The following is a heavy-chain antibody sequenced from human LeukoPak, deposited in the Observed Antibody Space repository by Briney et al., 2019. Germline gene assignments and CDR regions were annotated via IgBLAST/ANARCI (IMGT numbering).Heavy chain of an antibody. CDR3: ARNSGTRYDYFDY. Sequence: SETLSLTCTVSYYSIGSGYYWGWIRQPPGKRLEWIGSIYHSGSTSYNPSLKSRVTISVDTSKNQFSLKLSSVTAADTAVYYCARNSGTRYDYFDYWGQGTLVTVSS. CDR1: YYSIGSGYY. D-gene: IGHD3-10*01. V-gene: IGHV4-38-2*02. CDR2: IYHSGST. J-gene: IGHJ4*02.